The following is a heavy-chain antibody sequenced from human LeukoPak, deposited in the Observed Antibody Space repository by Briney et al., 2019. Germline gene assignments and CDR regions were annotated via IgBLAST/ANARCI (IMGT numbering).Heavy chain of an antibody. D-gene: IGHD1-7*01. CDR3: TAGTGTSDFDY. Sequence: PGGSLRLSCSASGFTFINAWMSWVRQAPGKGLEWVGRIKSKTDVGTIDYAAPVKGRFTISRDDTKNTVSLQMNSLQIEDTAVYYCTAGTGTSDFDYWGQGALVTVSS. J-gene: IGHJ4*02. V-gene: IGHV3-15*01. CDR1: GFTFINAW. CDR2: IKSKTDVGTI.